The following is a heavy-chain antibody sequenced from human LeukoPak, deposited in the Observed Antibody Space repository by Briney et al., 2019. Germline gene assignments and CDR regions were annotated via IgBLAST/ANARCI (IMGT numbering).Heavy chain of an antibody. J-gene: IGHJ4*02. CDR2: IYYSGST. D-gene: IGHD3-16*01. CDR1: GGSISSGGYS. V-gene: IGHV4-30-2*05. Sequence: SETLSLTCAVSGGSISSGGYSWSWIRQPPGKGLEWIGYIYYSGSTYYNPSLKSRVTISVDTSKNQFSLKLSSVTAADTAVYYCARHDWGGNYFDYWGQGTLVTVSS. CDR3: ARHDWGGNYFDY.